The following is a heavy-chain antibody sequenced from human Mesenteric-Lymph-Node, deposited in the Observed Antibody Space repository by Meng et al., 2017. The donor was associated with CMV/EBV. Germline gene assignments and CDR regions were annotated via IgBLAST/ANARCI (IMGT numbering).Heavy chain of an antibody. CDR2: IIPILGIA. V-gene: IGHV1-69*02. CDR1: GGTFSSYT. CDR3: ARAETNIVVPGGTPFDY. D-gene: IGHD2-21*01. J-gene: IGHJ4*02. Sequence: SVKVSCKASGGTFSSYTISWVRQAPGQGLEWMGRIIPILGIANYAQKFQGRVTITADKSTSTAYMELRSLRYDDTAVYYCARAETNIVVPGGTPFDYWGQGTLVTVSS.